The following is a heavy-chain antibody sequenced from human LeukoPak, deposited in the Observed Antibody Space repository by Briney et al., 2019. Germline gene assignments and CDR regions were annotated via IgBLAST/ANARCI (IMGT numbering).Heavy chain of an antibody. CDR3: AIHSSSWYYFDY. Sequence: SQTLSLTCTVSGGSISSDDYYWSWIRQPPGKGLEWIGYIYYSGSTYYNPSLKSRVTISVDTSKNQFSLKLSSVTAADTAVYYCAIHSSSWYYFDYWGQGTLVTVSS. CDR1: GGSISSDDYY. V-gene: IGHV4-30-4*01. CDR2: IYYSGST. D-gene: IGHD6-13*01. J-gene: IGHJ4*02.